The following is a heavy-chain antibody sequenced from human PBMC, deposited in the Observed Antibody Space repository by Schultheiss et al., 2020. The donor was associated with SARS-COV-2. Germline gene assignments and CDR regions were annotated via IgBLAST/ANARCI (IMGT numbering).Heavy chain of an antibody. CDR2: ISGSGGST. CDR1: GFTFSTYA. Sequence: GGSLRLSCAASGFTFSTYAMNWVRQAPGKGLGWVSAISGSGGSTYYADSVKGRFTISRDNSKNTLYLQMNFLRAEDTAVYYCARRNGAYFAFDYWGQGTLVTVSS. CDR3: ARRNGAYFAFDY. D-gene: IGHD3-16*01. J-gene: IGHJ4*02. V-gene: IGHV3-23*01.